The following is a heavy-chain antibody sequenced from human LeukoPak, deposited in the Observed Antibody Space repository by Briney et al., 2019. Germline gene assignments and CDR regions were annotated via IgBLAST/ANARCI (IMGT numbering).Heavy chain of an antibody. D-gene: IGHD5-18*01. CDR3: VRADTAMITPQDAFDV. V-gene: IGHV1-18*01. CDR1: GYTFTNYG. CDR2: ISSYNENT. Sequence: GASVKVSCKTSGYTFTNYGISWVRQAPGQGLEWMGWISSYNENTHYARELQGRPTVTTDTSTKTAYMELRSLTSDDTAVYYCVRADTAMITPQDAFDVWGQGTMLTVSS. J-gene: IGHJ3*01.